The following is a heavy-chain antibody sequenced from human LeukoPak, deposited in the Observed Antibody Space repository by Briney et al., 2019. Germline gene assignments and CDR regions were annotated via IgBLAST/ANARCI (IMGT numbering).Heavy chain of an antibody. J-gene: IGHJ4*02. V-gene: IGHV1-8*01. CDR1: GYTFTRYD. D-gene: IGHD2-8*01. CDR3: ARGGYCTNGVCYTGILDY. CDR2: MNPNSGNT. Sequence: ASVKVFCKTSGYTFTRYDINGAPQATGQGLEWVGWMNPNSGNTGYAQKFQGRVTMTRNTSISTAYMELSSLRSEDTAVYYCARGGYCTNGVCYTGILDYWGQGTLVTVSS.